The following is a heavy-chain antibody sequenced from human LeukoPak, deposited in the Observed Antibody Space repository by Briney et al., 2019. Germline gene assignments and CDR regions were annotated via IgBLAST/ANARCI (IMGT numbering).Heavy chain of an antibody. Sequence: PGGSLRLSCAASGFTFSSYSMNWVRQAPGKGLEWVSSISSSSSYIYHADSVKGRFTISRDNAKNSLYLQMNSLRAEDTAVYYCARDASSITMIVVATLDYWGPGTLVTVSS. J-gene: IGHJ4*02. CDR3: ARDASSITMIVVATLDY. V-gene: IGHV3-21*01. CDR2: ISSSSSYI. CDR1: GFTFSSYS. D-gene: IGHD3-22*01.